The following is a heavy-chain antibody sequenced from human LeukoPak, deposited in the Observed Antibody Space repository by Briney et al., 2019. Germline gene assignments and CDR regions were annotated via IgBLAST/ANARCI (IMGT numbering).Heavy chain of an antibody. CDR2: INPNSGGT. D-gene: IGHD3-10*01. V-gene: IGHV1-2*02. CDR3: ARGRLRAMVPNWFDP. Sequence: GASVKVSCKASGYTFTGYYMHRVRQAPGQGLEWMGWINPNSGGTNYAQKFQGRVTMTRDTSISTAYMELSRLRSDDTAVYYCARGRLRAMVPNWFDPWGQGTLVTVSS. J-gene: IGHJ5*02. CDR1: GYTFTGYY.